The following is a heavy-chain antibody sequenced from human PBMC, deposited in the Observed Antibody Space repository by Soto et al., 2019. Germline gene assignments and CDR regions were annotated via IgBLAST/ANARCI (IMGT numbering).Heavy chain of an antibody. CDR1: GGTFSSYA. Sequence: SVKVSCKASGGTFSSYAISWVRQAPGQGLEWMGGIIPIFGTANYAQKFQGRVTITTDESTSTAYMELRSLRSEDTAVYYCARGMRQQLVDFFDYWGQGTLVTVSS. V-gene: IGHV1-69*05. D-gene: IGHD6-13*01. J-gene: IGHJ4*02. CDR2: IIPIFGTA. CDR3: ARGMRQQLVDFFDY.